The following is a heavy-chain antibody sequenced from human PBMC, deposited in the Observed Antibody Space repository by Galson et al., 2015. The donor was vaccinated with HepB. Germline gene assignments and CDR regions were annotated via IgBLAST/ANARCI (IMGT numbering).Heavy chain of an antibody. CDR2: IYPGDSDT. CDR1: GYSFTSYW. Sequence: QSGAEVKKPGESLKISCKGSGYSFTSYWIGWVRQMPGKGLEWMGIIYPGDSDTRYSPSFQGQVTISADKSISTAYLQWSSLKASDTAMYYCARHEVLVLRYFDWLETGTGMDVWGQGTTVTVSS. D-gene: IGHD3-9*01. J-gene: IGHJ6*02. V-gene: IGHV5-51*01. CDR3: ARHEVLVLRYFDWLETGTGMDV.